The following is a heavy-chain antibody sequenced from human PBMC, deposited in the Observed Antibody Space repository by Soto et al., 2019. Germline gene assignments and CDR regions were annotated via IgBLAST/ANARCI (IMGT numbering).Heavy chain of an antibody. V-gene: IGHV4-30-2*01. Sequence: QLQLQESGSGLVKPSQTLSLTCAVSGVSISSDGYSWSWIRQPPGKGLEWIGFIYQSGRTYYNPSLKGRGTLSVDRSKNQFSPKLTAVTAADTAVYYCARAYYDCWSSYHSGMDVWGQGTTVTVSS. CDR1: GVSISSDGYS. J-gene: IGHJ6*02. D-gene: IGHD3-3*01. CDR3: ARAYYDCWSSYHSGMDV. CDR2: IYQSGRT.